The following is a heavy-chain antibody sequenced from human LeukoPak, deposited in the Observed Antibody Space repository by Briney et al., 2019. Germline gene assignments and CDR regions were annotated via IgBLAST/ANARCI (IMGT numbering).Heavy chain of an antibody. CDR1: GYTFTSYY. D-gene: IGHD2-21*02. CDR2: INPSGGST. V-gene: IGHV1-46*01. J-gene: IGHJ3*02. Sequence: ASVKVSCKASGYTFTSYYMHWVRQAPGQGLEWMGIINPSGGSTSYAQKFQGRVTMTEDTSTDTAYMELSSLRSEDTAVYYCATPLYCGGDCYPHKDAFDIWGQGTMVTVSS. CDR3: ATPLYCGGDCYPHKDAFDI.